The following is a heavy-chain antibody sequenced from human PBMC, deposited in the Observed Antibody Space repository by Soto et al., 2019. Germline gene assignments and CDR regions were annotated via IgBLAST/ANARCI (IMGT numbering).Heavy chain of an antibody. CDR3: ARVPYYYDSSGYFPWDY. Sequence: SVKVSCKASGGTFSSYAISWVRQAPGQGLEWMGGIIPIFGTANYAQKFQGRVTITADESTSTAYMELSSLRSEDTAVYYCARVPYYYDSSGYFPWDYWGQGTLVTVSS. J-gene: IGHJ4*02. CDR1: GGTFSSYA. CDR2: IIPIFGTA. D-gene: IGHD3-22*01. V-gene: IGHV1-69*13.